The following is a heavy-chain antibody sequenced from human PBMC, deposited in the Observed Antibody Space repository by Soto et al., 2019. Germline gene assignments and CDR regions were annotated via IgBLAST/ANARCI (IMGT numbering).Heavy chain of an antibody. D-gene: IGHD5-18*01. CDR1: GYTFTSYG. J-gene: IGHJ5*02. CDR3: AGIRRGYSYGNWFDP. CDR2: ISAYNGNT. V-gene: IGHV1-18*01. Sequence: ASVKVSCKASGYTFTSYGISWVRQAPGQGLEWMGWISAYNGNTNYAQKLQGRVTMTTDTSTSTAYMELRSLRSDDTAVYYCAGIRRGYSYGNWFDPWGQGTLVTVSS.